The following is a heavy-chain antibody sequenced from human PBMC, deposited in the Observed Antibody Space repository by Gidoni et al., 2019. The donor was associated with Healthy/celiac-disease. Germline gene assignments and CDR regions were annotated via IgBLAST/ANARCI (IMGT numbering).Heavy chain of an antibody. V-gene: IGHV4-34*01. CDR1: GGSFSGYY. CDR2: INHSGST. CDR3: ARGPVGATSAEFDY. J-gene: IGHJ4*02. D-gene: IGHD1-26*01. Sequence: AQLQQWGAGLLKPSATLSLTCAVYGGSFSGYYWSWIRQPPGKGLEWIGEINHSGSTNYNPSLKSRVTISVDTSKNQFSLKLSSVTAADTAVYYCARGPVGATSAEFDYWGQGTLVTVSS.